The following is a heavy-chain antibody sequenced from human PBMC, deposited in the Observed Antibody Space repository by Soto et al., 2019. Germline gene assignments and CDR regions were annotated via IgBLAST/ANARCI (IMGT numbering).Heavy chain of an antibody. Sequence: SETLSLTCTVSGGSISSGGYYWSWIRQHPGKGLEWIGYIYYSGSTYYNPSLKSRVTISVDTSKNQFSLKLSSVTAADTAVYYCARESYYYDSSGYYDYPIEDYWGQGTLVTVSS. CDR3: ARESYYYDSSGYYDYPIEDY. V-gene: IGHV4-31*03. J-gene: IGHJ4*02. CDR2: IYYSGST. CDR1: GGSISSGGYY. D-gene: IGHD3-22*01.